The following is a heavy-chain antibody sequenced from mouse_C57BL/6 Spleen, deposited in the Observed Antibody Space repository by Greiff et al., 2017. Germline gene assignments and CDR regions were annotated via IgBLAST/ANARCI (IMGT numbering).Heavy chain of an antibody. CDR2: RWTGGGT. CDR3: ARNALQTAQAFAY. J-gene: IGHJ3*01. Sequence: VQVVESGPGLVAPSQRLSITCNVSGFSLPSSAISWVRQPPGKGLEWLGVRWTGGGTNYNSALTSRLSISKDNSKSQVFLKLNSLQTDDTARYYCARNALQTAQAFAYWGQGTLVTVSA. V-gene: IGHV2-9-1*01. D-gene: IGHD3-2*02. CDR1: GFSLPSSA.